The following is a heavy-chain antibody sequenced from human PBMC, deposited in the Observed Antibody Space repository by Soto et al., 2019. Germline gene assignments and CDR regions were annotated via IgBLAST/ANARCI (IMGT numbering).Heavy chain of an antibody. V-gene: IGHV3-30-3*01. D-gene: IGHD6-19*01. Sequence: QVQLVESGGGVVQPGRSLRLSCAASGFTFSSYAMHWVRQAPGKGLEWVAVISYDGSNKYYADSVKGRFTISRDNSKNTLYLQMNSLRAEDTAVYYCARDAPGLEQWLVDAFDIWGQGTMVTVSS. J-gene: IGHJ3*02. CDR2: ISYDGSNK. CDR3: ARDAPGLEQWLVDAFDI. CDR1: GFTFSSYA.